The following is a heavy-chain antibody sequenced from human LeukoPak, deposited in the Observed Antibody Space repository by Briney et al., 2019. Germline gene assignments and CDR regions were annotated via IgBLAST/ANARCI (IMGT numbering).Heavy chain of an antibody. V-gene: IGHV4-39*01. CDR2: IYYSGIT. Sequence: SETLSLTCTVSDGSISNSRFYGGWIRQPPGKGLEWIGTIYYSGITYYNPSLKSRVTISVDTSKDQFSLSLSSLTAADTAIYYCARHWRFLEWTSPVAFDIWGQGTMVTVSS. CDR3: ARHWRFLEWTSPVAFDI. D-gene: IGHD3-3*01. J-gene: IGHJ3*02. CDR1: DGSISNSRFY.